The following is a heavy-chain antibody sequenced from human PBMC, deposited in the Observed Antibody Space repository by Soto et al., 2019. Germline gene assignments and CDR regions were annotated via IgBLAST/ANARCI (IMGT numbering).Heavy chain of an antibody. CDR2: ISSGGSYI. D-gene: IGHD1-26*01. V-gene: IGHV3-21*01. J-gene: IGHJ5*02. CDR3: TRDQGGSYDSWFDP. CDR1: FSCSMYS. Sequence: EVQVVESGGGLVQPGGSLRLSCSFSCSMYSMNWVRQAPGTGLEWVASISSGGSYIKYADSVKGRITISRDTTKNSVSMQMNSLRVDDTAVYVCTRDQGGSYDSWFDPWGQGTLVTVSS.